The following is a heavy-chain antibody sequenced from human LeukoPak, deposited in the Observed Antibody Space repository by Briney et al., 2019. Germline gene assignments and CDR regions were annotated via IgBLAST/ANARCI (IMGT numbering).Heavy chain of an antibody. D-gene: IGHD3-22*01. J-gene: IGHJ3*02. Sequence: SVKVSCRASGGTFSSYAISWVRQAPGQGLEWMGGIIPIFGTANYAQKFQGRVTITADESTSTAYMELSSLRSEDTAVYYCARAEYYYDSSGYPTPSWDAFDIWGQGTMVTVSS. CDR3: ARAEYYYDSSGYPTPSWDAFDI. V-gene: IGHV1-69*01. CDR1: GGTFSSYA. CDR2: IIPIFGTA.